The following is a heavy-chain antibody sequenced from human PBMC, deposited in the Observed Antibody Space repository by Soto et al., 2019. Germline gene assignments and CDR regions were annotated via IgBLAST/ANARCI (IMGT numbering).Heavy chain of an antibody. V-gene: IGHV1-2*04. Sequence: ASVKVSCKASGYTFTGYYMHWVRQAPGQGLEWMGWINPNSGGTNYAQKFQGWVTMTRDTSISTAYMELSRLRSDDMAVYYCARDLRDYYDSSGYYYYYGMDVWGQGTTVTVSS. D-gene: IGHD3-22*01. CDR1: GYTFTGYY. CDR3: ARDLRDYYDSSGYYYYYGMDV. CDR2: INPNSGGT. J-gene: IGHJ6*02.